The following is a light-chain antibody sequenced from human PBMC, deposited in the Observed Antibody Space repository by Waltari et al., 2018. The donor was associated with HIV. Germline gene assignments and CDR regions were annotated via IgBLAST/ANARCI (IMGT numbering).Light chain of an antibody. CDR2: GGS. V-gene: IGKV1-8*01. Sequence: AIRKPQSPSSFSASTGDRFTITCRASQDISSYLAWYQQKPVKAPNLLIYGGSTLQTGVPSRFSGSGSGTDFTHTISWLKCEDFATYYCQQNYNYPRTFGQGTKVESK. CDR3: QQNYNYPRT. CDR1: QDISSY. J-gene: IGKJ1*01.